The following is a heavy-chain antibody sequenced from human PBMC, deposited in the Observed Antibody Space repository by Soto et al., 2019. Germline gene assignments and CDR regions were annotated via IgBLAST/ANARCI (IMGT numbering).Heavy chain of an antibody. CDR3: AKSGSSGYFDA. CDR2: ISVSGGTT. D-gene: IGHD5-12*01. CDR1: GFTFNSYA. V-gene: IGHV3-23*01. J-gene: IGHJ4*02. Sequence: PGESLRLSCAASGFTFNSYAMNWVRQAPGKGLQWVSGISVSGGTTYYADSGKGRFTISRDNSKNMLYLQMNSLRADDTAVYYCAKSGSSGYFDAWGQGTMVTVSS.